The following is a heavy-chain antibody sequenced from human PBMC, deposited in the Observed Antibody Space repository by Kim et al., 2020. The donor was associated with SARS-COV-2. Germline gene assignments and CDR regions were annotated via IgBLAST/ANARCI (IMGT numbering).Heavy chain of an antibody. CDR2: T. V-gene: IGHV4-39*01. Sequence: TYANPPLRGPVTISVDTSKKQFSLRLSSVTAADAAVYYCARHLRNWYFDLWGRGTLVTVSS. J-gene: IGHJ2*01. CDR3: ARHLRNWYFDL.